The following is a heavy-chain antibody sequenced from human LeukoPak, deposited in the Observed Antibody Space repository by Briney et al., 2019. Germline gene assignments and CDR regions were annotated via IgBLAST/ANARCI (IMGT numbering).Heavy chain of an antibody. CDR2: IYYSGST. V-gene: IGHV4-31*03. J-gene: IGHJ5*02. CDR3: ARDADSGYRRSENWFDP. Sequence: SETLSLTCTVSGGSISSGGYYWSWIRQHPGKGLEWIGYIYYSGSTYYNPSLKSRVTISVDTSKNQFSLKLSSVTAADTAVYYCARDADSGYRRSENWFDPWGRGTLVTVSS. CDR1: GGSISSGGYY. D-gene: IGHD5-12*01.